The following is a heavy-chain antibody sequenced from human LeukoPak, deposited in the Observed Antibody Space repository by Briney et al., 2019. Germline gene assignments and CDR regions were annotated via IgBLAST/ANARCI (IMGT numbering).Heavy chain of an antibody. J-gene: IGHJ6*02. CDR3: AKFPTSGVAGTLYYYGMDV. V-gene: IGHV3-23*01. CDR2: ISGSGGST. Sequence: PGGSLRLSCAASGFTFSSYAMSWVRQAPGKGLEWVSAISGSGGSTYYADSVKGRFTISRDNSKNTLYLQMNSLRAEDTAVYYCAKFPTSGVAGTLYYYGMDVWGQGTTVTVSS. D-gene: IGHD6-19*01. CDR1: GFTFSSYA.